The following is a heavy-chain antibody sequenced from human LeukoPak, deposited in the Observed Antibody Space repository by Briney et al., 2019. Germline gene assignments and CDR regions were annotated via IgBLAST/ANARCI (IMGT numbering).Heavy chain of an antibody. D-gene: IGHD3-10*01. V-gene: IGHV4-30-4*01. CDR3: ARTYGSGTDPRSFDY. CDR1: GGSINNADYY. J-gene: IGHJ4*02. Sequence: PSQTLSLTCTVSGGSINNADYYWNWIRQPPGKGLEWIGYIYYSENTYYNPSLKSRVIISVDTSKNQFSLKLSSVTAADTAVYYCARTYGSGTDPRSFDYWGQGTLVTVSS. CDR2: IYYSENT.